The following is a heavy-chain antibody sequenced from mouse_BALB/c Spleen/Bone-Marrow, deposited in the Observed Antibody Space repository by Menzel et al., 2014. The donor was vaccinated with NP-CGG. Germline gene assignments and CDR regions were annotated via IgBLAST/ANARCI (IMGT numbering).Heavy chain of an antibody. D-gene: IGHD1-2*01. Sequence: DVKLVESGAELVKPGASVKLSCPASGFNIKDTYMHWVKQRPEQGLEWIGRIDPATGNTTYDPQFQGQATIPADPSSNTADLQLSSLTSENTAVYYFVRYYDGYFLDHWGQGTTLTVSS. J-gene: IGHJ2*01. CDR3: VRYYDGYFLDH. CDR2: IDPATGNT. V-gene: IGHV14-3*02. CDR1: GFNIKDTY.